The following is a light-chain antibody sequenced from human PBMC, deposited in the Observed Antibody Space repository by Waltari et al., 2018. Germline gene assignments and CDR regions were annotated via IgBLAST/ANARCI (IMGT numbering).Light chain of an antibody. V-gene: IGKV2D-29*01. CDR3: MQTRHLPLT. J-gene: IGKJ4*01. CDR1: QSLLHRDGKTY. Sequence: VMTQTPVSLSVTPGQPAAISCKSSQSLLHRDGKTYLSWYLQKSGQPPRLLLYEVSNRFSGVPDRFSGRGSRTYFTLSISRLEPEDVGVYYCMQTRHLPLTFGGGTRVEIK. CDR2: EVS.